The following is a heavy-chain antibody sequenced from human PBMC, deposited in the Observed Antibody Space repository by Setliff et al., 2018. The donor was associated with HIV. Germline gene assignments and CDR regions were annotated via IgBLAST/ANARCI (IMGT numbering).Heavy chain of an antibody. CDR1: GYTFTDYY. J-gene: IGHJ4*02. V-gene: IGHV1-2*02. CDR3: ATGRIPGIPAVIVY. CDR2: VNPNSGGT. Sequence: GASVKVSCKASGYTFTDYYMHWVRQAPGQGLEWMGWVNPNSGGTNYAQKFQGRVTMTRDTSTSTVYMELSSLRSEDTAVYYCATGRIPGIPAVIVYWGQGTLVTVSS. D-gene: IGHD6-13*01.